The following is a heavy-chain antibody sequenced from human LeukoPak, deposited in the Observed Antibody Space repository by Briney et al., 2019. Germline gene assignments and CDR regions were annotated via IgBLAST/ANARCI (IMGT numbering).Heavy chain of an antibody. V-gene: IGHV2-70*11. CDR2: IDWDDDK. J-gene: IGHJ4*02. Sequence: SGPTLVNPTQTLTLTCTFSGFSLSTSGMCVSWIRQPPGKALEWLARIDWDDDKYYSTSLKTRLTISKDTSKNQVVLTMTNMDPVDTATYYCARITVVAAEYYFDYWGQGTLVTVS. CDR1: GFSLSTSGMC. D-gene: IGHD2-15*01. CDR3: ARITVVAAEYYFDY.